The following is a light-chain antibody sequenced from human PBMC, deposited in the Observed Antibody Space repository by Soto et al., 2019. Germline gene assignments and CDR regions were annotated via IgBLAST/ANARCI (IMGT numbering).Light chain of an antibody. Sequence: LTQPASVSGSPGQSITISCTGTSSDVGSYNLVSWYQQHPGKAPKLMIYEVSKRPSGVSNRFSGSKSGNTASLTISGLQAEDEADYYCCSYAGSSTFYYVFGTGTKVTVL. CDR1: SSDVGSYNL. CDR2: EVS. V-gene: IGLV2-23*02. CDR3: CSYAGSSTFYYV. J-gene: IGLJ1*01.